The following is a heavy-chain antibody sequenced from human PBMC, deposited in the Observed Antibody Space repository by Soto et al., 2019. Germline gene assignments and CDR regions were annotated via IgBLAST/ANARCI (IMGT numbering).Heavy chain of an antibody. CDR1: GFTFDDYA. Sequence: GGSLRLSCAASGFTFDDYAMHWVRQAPGKGLEWVSGISWNSGSIGYADSVKGRFTISRDNAKNSLYLQMNSLRAEDTALYYCAKEGCSGGSCYPTWNNWFDPWGQGTLVTVSS. D-gene: IGHD2-15*01. CDR3: AKEGCSGGSCYPTWNNWFDP. V-gene: IGHV3-9*01. J-gene: IGHJ5*02. CDR2: ISWNSGSI.